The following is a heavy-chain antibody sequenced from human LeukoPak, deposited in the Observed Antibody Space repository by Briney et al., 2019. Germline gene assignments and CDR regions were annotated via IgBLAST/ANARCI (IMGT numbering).Heavy chain of an antibody. CDR2: INHSGST. J-gene: IGHJ4*02. Sequence: SETLSLTCAVYGGSFSGYYWSWIRQPPGKGLEWIGEINHSGSTNYNPSLKSRVTISVDTSKNQFSLKLSSVTAADTAVYYCVRLGVRVVPAAVFDYWGQGTLVTVSS. CDR1: GGSFSGYY. CDR3: VRLGVRVVPAAVFDY. V-gene: IGHV4-34*01. D-gene: IGHD2-2*01.